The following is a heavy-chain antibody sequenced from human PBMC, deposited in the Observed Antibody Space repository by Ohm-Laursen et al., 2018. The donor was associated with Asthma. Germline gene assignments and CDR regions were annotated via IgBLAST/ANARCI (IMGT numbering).Heavy chain of an antibody. CDR2: GGSYYDGGLK. CDR1: GFTFRNYA. CDR3: ARDVMEWYLPAFDF. V-gene: IGHV3-30-3*01. D-gene: IGHD3-3*01. J-gene: IGHJ4*02. Sequence: SLRLSCAASGFTFRNYAMHWVRQAPAKGLEWVAVGGSYYDGGLKYYADSVNGRFTVSRDDSKNTLYLQMNSLRPDDTAVYYCARDVMEWYLPAFDFWGQGTLVTVSS.